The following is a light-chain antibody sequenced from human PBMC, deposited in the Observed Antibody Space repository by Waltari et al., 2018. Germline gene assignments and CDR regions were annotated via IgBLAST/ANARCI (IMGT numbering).Light chain of an antibody. CDR1: HSVGNY. Sequence: EIVLTQSPATLSLSPGERATLTCRASHSVGNYLSCYQQEPGQAPRLLLYDVSHRATGIPARFSGSGYGTDFTLTIRSLEPEYCAVYYSQQRRNWPGTFGPGTKGDIK. J-gene: IGKJ3*01. CDR3: QQRRNWPGT. V-gene: IGKV3-11*01. CDR2: DVS.